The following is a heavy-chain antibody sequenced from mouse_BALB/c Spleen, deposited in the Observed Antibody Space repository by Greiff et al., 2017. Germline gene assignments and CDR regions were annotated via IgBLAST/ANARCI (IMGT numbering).Heavy chain of an antibody. CDR1: GFTFGSFG. J-gene: IGHJ4*01. CDR2: ISSGSSTI. V-gene: IGHV5-17*02. CDR3: ARSDSSGYYYAMDY. D-gene: IGHD3-2*01. Sequence: EVMLVESGGGLVQPGGSRKLSCAASGFTFGSFGMHWVRQAQEKGLEWVAYISSGSSTIYYADTVKGRFTISRDYPKNTLFLVMTSLRSEDTAMYYCARSDSSGYYYAMDYWGQGTSVTVSA.